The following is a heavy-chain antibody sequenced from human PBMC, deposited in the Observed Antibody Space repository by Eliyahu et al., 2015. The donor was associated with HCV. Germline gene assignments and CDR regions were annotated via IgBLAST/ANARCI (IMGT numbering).Heavy chain of an antibody. CDR2: IYPGDSDT. D-gene: IGHD6-13*01. CDR3: ARRGAYLDGFTSSWYSFDY. CDR1: GYSFTSYW. V-gene: IGHV5-51*01. J-gene: IGHJ4*02. Sequence: EVQLVQSGAEVKKPGESLKISCKGSGYSFTSYWIGWVRQXPGKGLEWMGIIYPGDSDTRYSPSFQGQVTISADKSISTAYLQWSSLKASDTAMYYCARRGAYLDGFTSSWYSFDYWGQGTLVTVSS.